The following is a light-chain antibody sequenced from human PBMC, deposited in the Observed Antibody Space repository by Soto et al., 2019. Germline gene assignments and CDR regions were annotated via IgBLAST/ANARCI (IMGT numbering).Light chain of an antibody. CDR1: QDIGRR. CDR3: LQVYSFPRT. CDR2: AAS. V-gene: IGKV1-12*01. J-gene: IGKJ1*01. Sequence: DIQMTQSPSSVSASIRDRVTITCRASQDIGRRLAWFQQKPGKAPKYLIQAASSLQGGVPSTFSGSGSGTDFTLTINTLHPEDFATYYCLQVYSFPRTFGQGTKVDIK.